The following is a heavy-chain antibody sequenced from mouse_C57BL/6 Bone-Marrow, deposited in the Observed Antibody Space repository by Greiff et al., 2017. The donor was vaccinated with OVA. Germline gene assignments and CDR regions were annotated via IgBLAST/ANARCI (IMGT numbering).Heavy chain of an antibody. J-gene: IGHJ1*03. CDR1: GYTFTSYW. V-gene: IGHV1-53*01. CDR2: INPSNGGT. D-gene: IGHD2-4*01. CDR3: ARARLRRGGYWYFDV. Sequence: QVQLQQPGTDLVKPGASVKLSCKASGYTFTSYWMHWVKQRPGQGLEWIGNINPSNGGTNYNEKFKSKATLTVDKSSSTAYMQLSSLTSEDSAVYYCARARLRRGGYWYFDVWGTGTTVTVSS.